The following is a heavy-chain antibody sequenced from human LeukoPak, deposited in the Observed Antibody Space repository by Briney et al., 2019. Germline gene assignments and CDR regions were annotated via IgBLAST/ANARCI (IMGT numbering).Heavy chain of an antibody. CDR2: IIPIFGTA. Sequence: ASVKVSCKASGGTFSSYAISWVRQAPGQGLEWMGGIIPIFGTANYAQKFQGRVTITTDESTSTAYMELSSLRSEDTAVYYCARLKTVVRTDAFDIWGQGTMVTVSS. V-gene: IGHV1-69*05. D-gene: IGHD4-23*01. CDR1: GGTFSSYA. CDR3: ARLKTVVRTDAFDI. J-gene: IGHJ3*02.